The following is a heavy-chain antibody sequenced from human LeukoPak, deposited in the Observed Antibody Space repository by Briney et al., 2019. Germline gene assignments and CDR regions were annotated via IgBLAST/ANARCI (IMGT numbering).Heavy chain of an antibody. CDR1: GGSISSGGYS. Sequence: SQTLSLTCAVSGGSISSGGYSWSWIRQPPVKGLEWIGYIYYSGSTYYNPSLKSRVTISVDTSKNQFSLKLSSVTAADTAVYYCARVKDSFYAFDIWGQGTMVTVSS. D-gene: IGHD5/OR15-5a*01. J-gene: IGHJ3*02. V-gene: IGHV4-30-4*07. CDR2: IYYSGST. CDR3: ARVKDSFYAFDI.